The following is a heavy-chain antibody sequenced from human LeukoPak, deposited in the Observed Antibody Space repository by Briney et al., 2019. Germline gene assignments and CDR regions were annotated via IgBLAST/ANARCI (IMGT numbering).Heavy chain of an antibody. J-gene: IGHJ6*02. Sequence: GASVKVSCKASGGTFSSYAISWVRQAPGQGLEWMGGIIPIFGTANYAQKFQGRVTITADEFTSTAYMELSSLRSEDTAVYYCAREHYYDSSGYTALDVWGQGTTVTVSS. V-gene: IGHV1-69*13. D-gene: IGHD3-22*01. CDR1: GGTFSSYA. CDR2: IIPIFGTA. CDR3: AREHYYDSSGYTALDV.